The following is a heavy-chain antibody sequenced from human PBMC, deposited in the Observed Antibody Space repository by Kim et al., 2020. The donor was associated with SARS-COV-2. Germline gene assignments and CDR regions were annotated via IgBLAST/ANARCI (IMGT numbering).Heavy chain of an antibody. J-gene: IGHJ6*02. V-gene: IGHV3-30*01. D-gene: IGHD5-18*01. Sequence: YYADSVKGRFTISRDNSKNTLYLQMNSLRAEDTAVYYCARDTAMKRGMDVWGQGTTVTVSS. CDR3: ARDTAMKRGMDV.